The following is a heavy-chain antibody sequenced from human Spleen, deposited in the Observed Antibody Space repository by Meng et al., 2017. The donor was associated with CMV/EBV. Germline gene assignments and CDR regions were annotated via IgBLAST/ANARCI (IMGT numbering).Heavy chain of an antibody. D-gene: IGHD3-3*01. CDR3: ARDREHMYDFWSGYYYYYGMDV. Sequence: ASVKVSCKASGYTFTSYYMHWVRQAPGQGLEWMGIINPSGGSTSYAQKFQGRVTMTRDTSTSTVYMELSSLRSEDTAVYYCARDREHMYDFWSGYYYYYGMDVWGQGTTVTVSS. CDR1: GYTFTSYY. J-gene: IGHJ6*02. V-gene: IGHV1-46*01. CDR2: INPSGGST.